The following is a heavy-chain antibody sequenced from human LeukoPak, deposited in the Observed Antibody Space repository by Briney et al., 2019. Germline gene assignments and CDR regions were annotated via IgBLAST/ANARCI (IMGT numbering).Heavy chain of an antibody. CDR1: GGSISGYY. Sequence: SETLSLTCTVSGGSISGYYWSWIRQPPGKGPEWIGYIYYSGSTNYNPSLKSRVTISVDASENQFSLKMNSVTAADTAVYYCARLASSGWSHCDYWGQGTLVTVSS. V-gene: IGHV4-59*08. D-gene: IGHD6-19*01. CDR3: ARLASSGWSHCDY. J-gene: IGHJ4*02. CDR2: IYYSGST.